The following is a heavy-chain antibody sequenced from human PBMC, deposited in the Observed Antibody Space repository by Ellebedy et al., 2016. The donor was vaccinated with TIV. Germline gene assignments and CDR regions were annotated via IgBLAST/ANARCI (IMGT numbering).Heavy chain of an antibody. V-gene: IGHV4-39*02. CDR3: ARENYDVLPGSDDGMDV. CDR1: GDSISSSNYY. Sequence: SETLSLTCSVSGDSISSSNYYWGWVRQSPGKGLEWIGSVSYKGYTYYNPSLKSRATVSGDTSKNQFSLKLTSVTAADTAVYYCARENYDVLPGSDDGMDVWGQGTMVTVSS. J-gene: IGHJ6*02. CDR2: VSYKGYT. D-gene: IGHD3-9*01.